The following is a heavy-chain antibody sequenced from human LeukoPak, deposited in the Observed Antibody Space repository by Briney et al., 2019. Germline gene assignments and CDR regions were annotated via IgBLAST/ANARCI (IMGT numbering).Heavy chain of an antibody. D-gene: IGHD4-23*01. J-gene: IGHJ5*02. CDR1: RYTFTRYY. V-gene: IGHV1-46*01. CDR3: ARDNSVEDTAWWFDP. Sequence: ASVKVSCKASRYTFTRYYMHWVRQAPGHGLEWMGIINPSGGSTSYAQKFQGRVTMTRDMSTSTDYMELSSLRSEDTAVYYCARDNSVEDTAWWFDPWVQGTMVTVCS. CDR2: INPSGGST.